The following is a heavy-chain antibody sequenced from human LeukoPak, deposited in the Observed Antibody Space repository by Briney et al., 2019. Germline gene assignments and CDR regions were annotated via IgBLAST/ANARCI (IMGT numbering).Heavy chain of an antibody. Sequence: SETLSLTCAVYGGSFSGYYWSWIRQPPGKGLEWIGEINHSGSTNYNPSLKSRVTISVDTSKNQFSLKLSSVTAADTAVYYCARVGSGWYYYYYMDVRGKGTTVTVSS. J-gene: IGHJ6*03. CDR1: GGSFSGYY. CDR3: ARVGSGWYYYYYMDV. D-gene: IGHD6-19*01. CDR2: INHSGST. V-gene: IGHV4-34*01.